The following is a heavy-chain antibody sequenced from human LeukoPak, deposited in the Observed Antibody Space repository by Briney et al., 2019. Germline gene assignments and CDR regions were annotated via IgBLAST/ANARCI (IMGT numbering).Heavy chain of an antibody. CDR3: ATTRAVAGSSAYGY. J-gene: IGHJ4*02. CDR2: FDPEDGET. Sequence: VASVKVSCKVSGYTLTELSMHWVRQAPGKGLEWMGGFDPEDGETIYAQKFQGRVTMTEDTSTDTAYMELSSLRSEDTAVYYCATTRAVAGSSAYGYWGQGTQVTVSS. CDR1: GYTLTELS. D-gene: IGHD6-19*01. V-gene: IGHV1-24*01.